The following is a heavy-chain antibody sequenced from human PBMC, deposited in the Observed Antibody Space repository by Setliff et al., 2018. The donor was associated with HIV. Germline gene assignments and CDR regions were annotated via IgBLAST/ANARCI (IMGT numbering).Heavy chain of an antibody. D-gene: IGHD1-26*01. V-gene: IGHV4-39*07. CDR1: GGSISSSSYY. J-gene: IGHJ5*02. CDR2: IYYSGST. Sequence: SETLSLTCTVSGGSISSSSYYWGWIRQPPGKGLEWIGSIYYSGSTYYNPSLKSRVTISVDTSKNQFSLKLSSVTAADTAVYYCARSTVGAGASFPWGRGILVTVSS. CDR3: ARSTVGAGASFP.